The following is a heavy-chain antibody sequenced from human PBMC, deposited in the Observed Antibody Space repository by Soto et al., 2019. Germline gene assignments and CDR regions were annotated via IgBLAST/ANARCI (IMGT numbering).Heavy chain of an antibody. D-gene: IGHD2-15*01. CDR1: GGTFSSYA. Sequence: WASVKVSCKASGGTFSSYAISWVRQAPGQGLEWMGGIIPIFGTANYAQKFQGRVTITADESTSTAYMELSSLRSEDTAVYYCARANLGRTVVDNYFDYWGQGTLVTVSS. CDR2: IIPIFGTA. V-gene: IGHV1-69*13. J-gene: IGHJ4*02. CDR3: ARANLGRTVVDNYFDY.